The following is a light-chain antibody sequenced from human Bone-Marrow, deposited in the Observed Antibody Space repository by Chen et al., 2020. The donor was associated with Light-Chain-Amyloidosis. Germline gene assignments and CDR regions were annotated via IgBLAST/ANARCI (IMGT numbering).Light chain of an antibody. J-gene: IGLJ3*02. CDR2: DDS. CDR3: QGWDRSSDRPV. Sequence: SYVLTQPSSVSVAPGQTATIACGGNNIGSTSVHWYQQTPGQAPLLVVYDDSDRPSGSPERLSGSNSGNTATLPISRVEAGDEADYYCQGWDRSSDRPVFGGGTKLTVL. V-gene: IGLV3-21*02. CDR1: NIGSTS.